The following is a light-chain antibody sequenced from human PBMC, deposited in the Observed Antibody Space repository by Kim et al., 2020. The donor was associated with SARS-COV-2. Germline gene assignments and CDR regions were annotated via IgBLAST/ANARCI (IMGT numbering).Light chain of an antibody. CDR3: SSFTTRSTLV. CDR1: ISNIGSYSY. V-gene: IGLV2-14*03. CDR2: DVN. J-gene: IGLJ3*02. Sequence: GQSITIFCTGTISNIGSYSYVSWHQQHPGKAPKLMIYDVNKRPSGISSRFSGSKSGSTASLTISGLQSEDEADYYCSSFTTRSTLVFGGGTKVTVL.